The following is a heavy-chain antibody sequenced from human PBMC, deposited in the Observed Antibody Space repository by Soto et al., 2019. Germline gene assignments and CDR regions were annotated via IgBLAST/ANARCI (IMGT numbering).Heavy chain of an antibody. Sequence: EVQLVESGGRVVRPGGSLRLSCAASGFTFDDYGMSWVRQAPGKGLEWVSGINWNGGSTNYADPVKGRFTISRDNAKSSLYLQMNSLRGEDTAFYYCAISHGYESSGHYWYWGQGTLVTVSS. J-gene: IGHJ4*02. CDR1: GFTFDDYG. CDR3: AISHGYESSGHYWY. D-gene: IGHD3-22*01. CDR2: INWNGGST. V-gene: IGHV3-20*04.